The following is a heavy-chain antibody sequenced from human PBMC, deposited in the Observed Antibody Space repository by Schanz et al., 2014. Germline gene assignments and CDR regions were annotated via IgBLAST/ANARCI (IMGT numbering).Heavy chain of an antibody. Sequence: QVQLVQSGAEVKKPGSSVKVSCKASGGTFSSYTISWIRQAPGQGLEWMGRIIPVLAIADYAQKFQGRVTITADKSTSTASMELSSLRSEDTAVYYCARGPSQGYSYGHNIGAYYYGMDVWGQGTLXTVSS. CDR1: GGTFSSYT. D-gene: IGHD5-18*01. J-gene: IGHJ6*02. V-gene: IGHV1-69*02. CDR2: IIPVLAIA. CDR3: ARGPSQGYSYGHNIGAYYYGMDV.